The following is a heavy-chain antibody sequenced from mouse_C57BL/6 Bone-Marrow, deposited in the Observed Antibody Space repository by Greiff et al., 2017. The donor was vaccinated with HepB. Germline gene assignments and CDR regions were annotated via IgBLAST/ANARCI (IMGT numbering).Heavy chain of an antibody. J-gene: IGHJ4*01. CDR3: ARPDYYGSSLYAMDD. V-gene: IGHV5-9*01. CDR1: GFTFSSYT. D-gene: IGHD1-1*01. Sequence: EVQLVESGGGLVKPGGSLKLSCAASGFTFSSYTMSWVRQTPEKRLEWVATISGGGGNTYYPDSVKGRFTISRDNAKNTLYLQMSSLRSEDTALYYCARPDYYGSSLYAMDDWGQGTSVTVSS. CDR2: ISGGGGNT.